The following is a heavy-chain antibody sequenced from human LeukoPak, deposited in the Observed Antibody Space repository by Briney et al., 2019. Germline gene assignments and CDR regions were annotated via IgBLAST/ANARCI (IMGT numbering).Heavy chain of an antibody. D-gene: IGHD3-16*01. CDR2: FHNSGTS. Sequence: SETLSLTCTVSDDSISDYYRGWIRQPPGKGLEWIGYFHNSGTSTHNPSLKSRVTISADTSKNQFSLKLNSLTTADTAVYYCTRGAGWLIDYWGQGILVTVSS. J-gene: IGHJ4*02. CDR3: TRGAGWLIDY. V-gene: IGHV4-59*01. CDR1: DDSISDYY.